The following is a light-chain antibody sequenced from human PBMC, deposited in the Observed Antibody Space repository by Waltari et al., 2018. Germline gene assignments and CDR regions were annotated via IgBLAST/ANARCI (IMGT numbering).Light chain of an antibody. CDR3: QQRSNWPWT. CDR1: QSVSSY. Sequence: EIVLTQSPATLSLSPGERATPTCRARQSVSSYLAWYQQKPGQAPRLLIYEASNRATGIPARFSGSGSGTDFTLTISSLEPEDFAVYYCQQRSNWPWTFGQGTKVEIK. CDR2: EAS. J-gene: IGKJ1*01. V-gene: IGKV3-11*01.